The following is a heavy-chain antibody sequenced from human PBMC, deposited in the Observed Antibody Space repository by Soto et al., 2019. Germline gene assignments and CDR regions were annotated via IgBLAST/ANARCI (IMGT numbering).Heavy chain of an antibody. Sequence: GASVKVSCKTSGYTFTSYDINWVRQATGQGLEWMGWMNPNSGNTGYAQKFQGRVTMTRNTSISTAYMELSSLRSEDTAVYYCARGAFIAARHPPGDYYYGMDVWGQGTTVTVSS. J-gene: IGHJ6*02. CDR3: ARGAFIAARHPPGDYYYGMDV. CDR2: MNPNSGNT. CDR1: GYTFTSYD. V-gene: IGHV1-8*01. D-gene: IGHD6-6*01.